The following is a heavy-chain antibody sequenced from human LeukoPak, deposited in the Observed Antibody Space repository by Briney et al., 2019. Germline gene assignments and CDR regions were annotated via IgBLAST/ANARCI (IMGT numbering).Heavy chain of an antibody. V-gene: IGHV5-51*01. J-gene: IGHJ2*01. Sequence: GASLKISCQGSGYSFTSYWIGWVRQLPGKGLEWMGIIYPGDSDTRYSPSFQGQVTISADKSISTAYLQWSSLKASDTAMYYCARQTAYCTNGVCYTTYSYFDLWGRGTLVTVSS. CDR3: ARQTAYCTNGVCYTTYSYFDL. CDR2: IYPGDSDT. D-gene: IGHD2-8*01. CDR1: GYSFTSYW.